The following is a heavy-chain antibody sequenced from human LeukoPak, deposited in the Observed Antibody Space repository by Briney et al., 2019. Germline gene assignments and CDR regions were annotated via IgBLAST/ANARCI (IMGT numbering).Heavy chain of an antibody. CDR3: ARDRVVPAAIGFDP. J-gene: IGHJ5*02. Sequence: ASVKVSCKTSGGAFSSYDISWLRQAPGQRLEWMGWINAGNGNTKYSQKFQGRVTITRDTSASTAYMELSSLRSEDTAVYYCARDRVVPAAIGFDPWGQGTLVTVSS. D-gene: IGHD2-2*01. CDR2: INAGNGNT. CDR1: GGAFSSYD. V-gene: IGHV1-3*01.